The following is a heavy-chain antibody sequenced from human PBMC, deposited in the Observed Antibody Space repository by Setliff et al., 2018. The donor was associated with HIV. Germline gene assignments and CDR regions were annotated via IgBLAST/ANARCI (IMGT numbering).Heavy chain of an antibody. J-gene: IGHJ4*02. D-gene: IGHD5-12*01. CDR1: GYSFKNYY. Sequence: ASVKVSCKASGYSFKNYYMHWVRQAPGQGLEWMGIINPSGGSTSYAQKFQGRVTMTRDTSISTAYMELTRLTSDDTAVYYCARVESGSDYWGQGTLVTVSS. CDR2: INPSGGST. V-gene: IGHV1-46*02. CDR3: ARVESGSDY.